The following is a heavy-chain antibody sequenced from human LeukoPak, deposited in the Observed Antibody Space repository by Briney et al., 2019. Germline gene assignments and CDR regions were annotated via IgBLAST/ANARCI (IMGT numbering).Heavy chain of an antibody. Sequence: GGSLRLSCAASGFTFSSYGMHWVRQAPGQGLEWVANIKHDGSEKYYVDSVQGRFTISREDGKNSLSLQMNSVRAEDTAVYYCAYTNNLKYWGQGTLVVVSS. V-gene: IGHV3-7*01. CDR2: IKHDGSEK. CDR1: GFTFSSYG. CDR3: AYTNNLKY. D-gene: IGHD3-16*01. J-gene: IGHJ4*02.